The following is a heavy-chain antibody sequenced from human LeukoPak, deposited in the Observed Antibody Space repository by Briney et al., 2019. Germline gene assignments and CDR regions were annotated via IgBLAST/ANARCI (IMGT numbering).Heavy chain of an antibody. D-gene: IGHD2-8*01. J-gene: IGHJ5*02. CDR1: GGSFSGYY. Sequence: PSETLSLTCAVYGGSFSGYYWSWIRQPPGKGLEWIGEINHSGSTNYNPSLKSRVTISVDTSKNQFSLKLSSVTAADTAVYYCARGLIVLMVYAIRNTGWFGPWGQGTLVTVSS. CDR2: INHSGST. CDR3: ARGLIVLMVYAIRNTGWFGP. V-gene: IGHV4-34*01.